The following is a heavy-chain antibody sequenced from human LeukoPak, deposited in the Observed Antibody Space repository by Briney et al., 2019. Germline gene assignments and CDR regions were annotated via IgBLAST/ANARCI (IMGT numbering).Heavy chain of an antibody. V-gene: IGHV3-23*01. D-gene: IGHD3-10*01. CDR2: ISGSGGST. Sequence: SGGSLRLSCAASGFTFSSYAMSWVRQAPGKGLEWVSAISGSGGSTYYADSVKGRFTISRDNSKNTLYLQMNSLRAEDTAVYYCAKSPFAMVRGVIFDYWGQGTLVTVSS. CDR3: AKSPFAMVRGVIFDY. J-gene: IGHJ4*02. CDR1: GFTFSSYA.